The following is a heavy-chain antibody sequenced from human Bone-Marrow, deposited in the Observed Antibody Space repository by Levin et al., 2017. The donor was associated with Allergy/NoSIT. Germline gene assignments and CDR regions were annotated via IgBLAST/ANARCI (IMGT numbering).Heavy chain of an antibody. V-gene: IGHV3-23*01. J-gene: IGHJ6*02. D-gene: IGHD5-18*01. CDR2: ISGGGLST. CDR3: ARRGYCYGEPPMNYCFEMAV. Sequence: GGSLRLSCAASGFSFSSYAINWVRQAPGKGLEWVSGISGGGLSTFYGDSVKGRFTISRDNSHNTVYLQMNSLRAADTAVYYCARRGYCYGEPPMNYCFEMAVWGQGTTVTVSS. CDR1: GFSFSSYA.